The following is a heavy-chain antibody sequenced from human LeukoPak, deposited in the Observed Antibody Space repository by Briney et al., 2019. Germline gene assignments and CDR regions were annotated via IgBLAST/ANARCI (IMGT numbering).Heavy chain of an antibody. D-gene: IGHD3-22*01. V-gene: IGHV1-18*01. CDR1: GYTFTSYG. CDR3: ASGFLNHYYDSSGYYPPFDY. Sequence: ASVKVSCKASGYTFTSYGISWVRQAPGQGLEWMGWISAYNGNTNYAQQLQGRVTMTTDTSTSTAYMELRSLRSDDTAVYYCASGFLNHYYDSSGYYPPFDYWGQGTLVAVSS. CDR2: ISAYNGNT. J-gene: IGHJ4*02.